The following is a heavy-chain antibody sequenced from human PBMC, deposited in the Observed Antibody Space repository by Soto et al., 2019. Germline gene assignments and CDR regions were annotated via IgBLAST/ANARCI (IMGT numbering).Heavy chain of an antibody. V-gene: IGHV1-3*04. Sequence: GASVKGSCKTSGYTFTYYALHWLRQAPGQGLEWMGWINTGNGKTKYSQNFQGRLTITRDTSATTLYMELSSLRSEDTTVYYCVRFSGIPVWGQGTLVTVSS. CDR2: INTGNGKT. CDR1: GYTFTYYA. D-gene: IGHD1-1*01. CDR3: VRFSGIPV. J-gene: IGHJ4*02.